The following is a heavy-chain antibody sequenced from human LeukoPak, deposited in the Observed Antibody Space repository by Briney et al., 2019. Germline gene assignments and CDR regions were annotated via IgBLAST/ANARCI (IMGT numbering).Heavy chain of an antibody. J-gene: IGHJ4*02. V-gene: IGHV3-30-3*01. CDR1: GFTFSSYA. Sequence: GRSPRLSCAASGFTFSSYAMHWVRQAPGKGLEWVAVISYDGSNKYYADSVKGRFTISRDNSKNTLYLQMNSLRAEDTAVYYCARDDSGGYLFDYWGQGTLVTVSS. D-gene: IGHD5-12*01. CDR2: ISYDGSNK. CDR3: ARDDSGGYLFDY.